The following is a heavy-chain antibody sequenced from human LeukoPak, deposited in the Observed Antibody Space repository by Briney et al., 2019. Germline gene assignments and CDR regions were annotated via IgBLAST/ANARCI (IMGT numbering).Heavy chain of an antibody. V-gene: IGHV4-39*07. CDR1: GGSISSSSYY. CDR3: ARDRYYYDSSARYFDY. Sequence: SETLSLTCTVSGGSISSSSYYWGWIRQPPGTGLEWIGRIHTSGSTNYSPSLKSRVTMSVDTSKNQFSLKLSSVTAADTAVYYCARDRYYYDSSARYFDYWGQGTLVTVSS. J-gene: IGHJ4*02. CDR2: IHTSGST. D-gene: IGHD3-22*01.